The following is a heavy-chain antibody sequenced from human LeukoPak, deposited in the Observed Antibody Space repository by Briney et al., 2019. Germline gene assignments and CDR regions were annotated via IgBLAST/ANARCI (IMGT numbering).Heavy chain of an antibody. V-gene: IGHV3-48*01. Sequence: GGPLRLSCAASGFTFSSYSMNWVRQAPGKGLEWVSYISSSSSTIYYADSLKGRFTISRDDAENSLYLQMNSLRAEDTAVYYWARDSSVTAAPIDYWGQGTLVTVSS. J-gene: IGHJ4*02. CDR2: ISSSSSTI. CDR3: ARDSSVTAAPIDY. D-gene: IGHD2-2*01. CDR1: GFTFSSYS.